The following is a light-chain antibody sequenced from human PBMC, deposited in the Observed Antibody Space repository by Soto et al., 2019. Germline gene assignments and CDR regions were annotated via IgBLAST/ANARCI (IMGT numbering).Light chain of an antibody. Sequence: EIALTQSPGTLSVSPGERATLSCRASQSVSSNLAWYQQKPGQAPRLLIYGASSRATGIPDRFSGSGFGTDVTLTISRLEPEDCAVYYCQHYDISLFAFGPETKVDIK. CDR1: QSVSSN. CDR3: QHYDISLFA. V-gene: IGKV3-20*01. J-gene: IGKJ3*01. CDR2: GAS.